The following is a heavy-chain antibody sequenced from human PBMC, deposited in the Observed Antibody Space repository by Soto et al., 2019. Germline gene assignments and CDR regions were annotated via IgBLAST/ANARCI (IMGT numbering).Heavy chain of an antibody. V-gene: IGHV3-30-3*01. CDR1: GFTFSSYA. Sequence: PGGSLRLSCAASGFTFSSYAMHWVRQAPGKGLEWVAVISYDESNKYYADSVKGRFTISRDNSKNTLYLQMNSLRAEDMAVYYCARKYCSSTSCYLDYWGPGTLVTVSS. CDR3: ARKYCSSTSCYLDY. D-gene: IGHD2-2*01. CDR2: ISYDESNK. J-gene: IGHJ4*02.